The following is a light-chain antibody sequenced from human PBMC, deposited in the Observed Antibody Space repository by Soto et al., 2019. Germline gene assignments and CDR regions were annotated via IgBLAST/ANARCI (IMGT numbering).Light chain of an antibody. CDR3: QQYGSSSRI. CDR1: QSVSSY. V-gene: IGKV3-20*01. Sequence: EIVLTQSPATLSLSPGEIATLSCRASQSVSSYLAWYQQKPGQAPRLLIYGASSRTTGIPDRFSGSGSGTDFTLTISRLEPEDFAVYYCQQYGSSSRIFGQGTKLEIK. CDR2: GAS. J-gene: IGKJ2*01.